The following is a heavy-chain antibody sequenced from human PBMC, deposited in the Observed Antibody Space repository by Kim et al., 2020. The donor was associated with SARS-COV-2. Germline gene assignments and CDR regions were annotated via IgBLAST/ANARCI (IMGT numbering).Heavy chain of an antibody. J-gene: IGHJ4*02. D-gene: IGHD5-12*01. CDR2: IYYSGST. V-gene: IGHV4-59*13. CDR3: ARSRDGYNTLDY. Sequence: SETLSLTCTVSGGSISSYYWSWIRQPPGKGLEWIGYIYYSGSTNYNPSLKSRVTISVDTSKNQFSLKLSSVTAADTAVYYCARSRDGYNTLDYWGQGTLVTVSS. CDR1: GGSISSYY.